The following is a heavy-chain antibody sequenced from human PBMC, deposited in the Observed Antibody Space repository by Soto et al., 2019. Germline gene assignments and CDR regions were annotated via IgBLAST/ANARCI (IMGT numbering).Heavy chain of an antibody. J-gene: IGHJ4*02. CDR2: INPDGGAK. CDR1: GFSFSNYW. D-gene: IGHD3-10*01. Sequence: EVHLVESGGGLVQPGGSLRLSCAASGFSFSNYWMTWVRQAPGKGLEWVANINPDGGAKYYAESVKGRFSISRDNAKNSLYLQMSNLRAEDTAVYYCAKAFYNGNSDFGYWGQGTLVTVSS. CDR3: AKAFYNGNSDFGY. V-gene: IGHV3-7*05.